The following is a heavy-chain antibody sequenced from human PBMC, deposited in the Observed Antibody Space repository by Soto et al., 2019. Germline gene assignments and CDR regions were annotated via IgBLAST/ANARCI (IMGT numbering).Heavy chain of an antibody. V-gene: IGHV1-18*01. D-gene: IGHD5-12*01. Sequence: QVQLVQSGAEVKKPGASVKVSCKASGYTFTRSGISWVRQAPGQGLEWMGWISTYNGDTNYAQTFQGRVTMTTDTSTSTAYMELRSLRSDDTAVYYCARAGVAPYYYYGMDVWGQGTPGTVSS. CDR2: ISTYNGDT. CDR3: ARAGVAPYYYYGMDV. J-gene: IGHJ6*02. CDR1: GYTFTRSG.